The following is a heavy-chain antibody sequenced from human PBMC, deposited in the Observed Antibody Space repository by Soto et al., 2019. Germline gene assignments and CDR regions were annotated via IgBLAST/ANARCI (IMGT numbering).Heavy chain of an antibody. CDR2: IYTGGSA. J-gene: IGHJ6*01. CDR3: ARWGYYDSSGYYGYYYYGMDV. Sequence: EVQLEESGGGLIQPGGSLRLSCAASGFIVSSKYMSWVRQAPGKGLEWVSVIYTGGSAYYADSVKGRFTISRDESKNTLYLQMSGLRVEDTAVYYCARWGYYDSSGYYGYYYYGMDVW. V-gene: IGHV3-53*01. D-gene: IGHD3-22*01. CDR1: GFIVSSKY.